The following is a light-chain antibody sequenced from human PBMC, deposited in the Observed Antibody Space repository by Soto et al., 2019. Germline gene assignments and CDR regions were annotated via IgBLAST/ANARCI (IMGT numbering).Light chain of an antibody. CDR3: CSYAGSSTSV. CDR1: SSDVGGYNF. Sequence: QSALTQPRSVSGSPEQSVTISCTGTSSDVGGYNFVSWYQHHPGKAPKLMIYDVNKRPSGVPDRFSGSKSGNTASLSISGLQAEDEADYYCCSYAGSSTSVFGGGTKLTVL. CDR2: DVN. V-gene: IGLV2-11*01. J-gene: IGLJ2*01.